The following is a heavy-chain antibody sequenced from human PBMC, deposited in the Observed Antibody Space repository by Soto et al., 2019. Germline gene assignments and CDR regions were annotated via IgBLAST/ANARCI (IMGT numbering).Heavy chain of an antibody. CDR3: AKDVISSDGLWLTDS. D-gene: IGHD2-21*02. CDR1: GFTFSAYA. CDR2: SYGNGAVI. Sequence: GGSLRLSCAASGFTFSAYAMTCVRQAPGKGLESVSGSYGNGAVIQYADSVRGRFTISRDNSKNTLYLQMNSLRAEDTAVYYCAKDVISSDGLWLTDSWGQGTLVTVSS. V-gene: IGHV3-23*01. J-gene: IGHJ4*02.